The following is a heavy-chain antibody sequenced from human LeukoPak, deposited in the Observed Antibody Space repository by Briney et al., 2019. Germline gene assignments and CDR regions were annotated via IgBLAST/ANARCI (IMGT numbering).Heavy chain of an antibody. V-gene: IGHV6-1*01. J-gene: IGHJ4*02. CDR3: AREGSEGYLFDY. D-gene: IGHD1-1*01. Sequence: SQTLSLTCAISGDSVSSYTAGWNWIRQSPSRGLEWLGRTYYRSKWYIDYAVSVKSRISINPDTSKNQFSLQLNSMTPDDTAVYYCAREGSEGYLFDYWGQGTLVIVSS. CDR2: TYYRSKWYI. CDR1: GDSVSSYTAG.